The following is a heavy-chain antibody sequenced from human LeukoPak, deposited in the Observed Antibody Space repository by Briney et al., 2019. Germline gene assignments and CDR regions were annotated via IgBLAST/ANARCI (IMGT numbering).Heavy chain of an antibody. V-gene: IGHV2-5*02. J-gene: IGHJ4*02. D-gene: IGHD4-23*01. Sequence: SGPTLVNPTQTLTLTCTFSGFSVSTSGVGVGWIRQPPGKALEWLALIYWDDEKRYSPSLKSRLTITKDTSKNQVVLTMTNMDPVDTGTYYCAHGGNGFDYWGQGTLVTVSS. CDR2: IYWDDEK. CDR3: AHGGNGFDY. CDR1: GFSVSTSGVG.